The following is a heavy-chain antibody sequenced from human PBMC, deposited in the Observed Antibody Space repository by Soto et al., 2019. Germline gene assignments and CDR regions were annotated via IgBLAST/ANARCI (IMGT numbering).Heavy chain of an antibody. J-gene: IGHJ5*02. D-gene: IGHD2-15*01. Sequence: SETLSLTCTVSGGSISSGVYYWSWIRQHPGKGLEWIGYIYYSGSTYYNPSLKSRVTISVDTSKNQFSLKLSSVTAADTAVYYCARGVAADNWFDPWGQGTLVTVSS. V-gene: IGHV4-31*03. CDR3: ARGVAADNWFDP. CDR1: GGSISSGVYY. CDR2: IYYSGST.